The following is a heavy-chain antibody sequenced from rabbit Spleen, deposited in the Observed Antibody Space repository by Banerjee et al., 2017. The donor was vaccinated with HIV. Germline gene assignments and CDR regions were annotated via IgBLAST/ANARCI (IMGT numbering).Heavy chain of an antibody. Sequence: QSLEESGGDLVKPEGSLTLTCTASGVSFSSNHYMCWVRQAPGKGLEWIACIEGGSSAFSYFASWAKGRFTISKTSSTTVTLQMTSLTAADTATYFCARDTGSSFSTYGMDLWGQGTLVTVS. V-gene: IGHV1S40*01. D-gene: IGHD8-1*01. CDR2: IEGGSSAFS. CDR3: ARDTGSSFSTYGMDL. J-gene: IGHJ6*01. CDR1: GVSFSSNHY.